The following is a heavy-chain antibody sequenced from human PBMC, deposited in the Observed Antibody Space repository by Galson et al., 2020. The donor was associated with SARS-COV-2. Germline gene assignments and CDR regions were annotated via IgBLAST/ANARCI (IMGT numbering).Heavy chain of an antibody. Sequence: GGSLRLSCAASGFTVNSFYMNWVRQAPGKRLEWVAVIYSGDSGTTYHAASVKGRFTISRDISRNTLYLQMNSLRAEDTAVYYCASGLLWFGELLLWGQGTLGTVSS. CDR3: ASGLLWFGELLL. CDR2: IYSGDSGTT. CDR1: GFTVNSFY. J-gene: IGHJ4*02. V-gene: IGHV3-66*02. D-gene: IGHD3-10*01.